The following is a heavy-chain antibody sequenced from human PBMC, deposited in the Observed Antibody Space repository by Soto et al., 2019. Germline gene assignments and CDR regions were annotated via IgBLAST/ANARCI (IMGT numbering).Heavy chain of an antibody. D-gene: IGHD1-26*01. J-gene: IGHJ4*02. CDR3: ARRLHCRGATTSYFDL. CDR1: GGSVNGYY. CDR2: INHTGGT. V-gene: IGHV4-34*01. Sequence: PSKTPSLTCAVYGGSVNGYYWNWIRQPPGQGLEWIGEINHTGGTHYNPSLKSRVTMSVDTSKNQFSLKLSSVTAADTAVFYCARRLHCRGATTSYFDLWGQGTLVTVSS.